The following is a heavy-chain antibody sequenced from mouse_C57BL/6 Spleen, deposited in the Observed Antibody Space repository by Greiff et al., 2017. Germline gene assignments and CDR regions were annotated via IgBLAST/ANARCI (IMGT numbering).Heavy chain of an antibody. D-gene: IGHD1-1*01. J-gene: IGHJ2*01. CDR2: IDPSDSET. V-gene: IGHV1-52*01. Sequence: QVQLQQPGAELVRPGSSVKLSCKASGYTFTSYWMHWVKQRPIQGLEWIGNIDPSDSETHYNQKFKDKATLTVDKSSSTAYMQLSSLTSEDSAVYYCARSGDYYGRGAYFDYWGQGTTLTVSS. CDR3: ARSGDYYGRGAYFDY. CDR1: GYTFTSYW.